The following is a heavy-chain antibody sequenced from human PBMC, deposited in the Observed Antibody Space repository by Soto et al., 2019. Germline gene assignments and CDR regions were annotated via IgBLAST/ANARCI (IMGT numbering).Heavy chain of an antibody. J-gene: IGHJ4*02. D-gene: IGHD3-16*02. CDR3: ARAPSEYIWGSYLRYFEY. V-gene: IGHV3-23*01. Sequence: EVELLESGGAFIQPGGSLRLSCAASGFPFSNYAMAWVRQASGKGLEWVSGISGNSGHAFYADSVKGRLTSSRDNSRNTLYLQMESLRAEDTATYYCARAPSEYIWGSYLRYFEYWGQGTLVAVSS. CDR1: GFPFSNYA. CDR2: ISGNSGHA.